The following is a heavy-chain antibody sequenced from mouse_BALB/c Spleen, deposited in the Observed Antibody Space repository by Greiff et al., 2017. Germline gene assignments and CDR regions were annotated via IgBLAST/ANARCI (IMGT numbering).Heavy chain of an antibody. Sequence: EVKVEESGGGLVQPGGSLKLSCAASGFTFSSYTMSWVRQTPEKRLEWVAYISNGGGSTYYPDTVKGRFTISSDNAKNTLYLQMSSLKSEDTAMYYCARPPYYYGSSYSFAYWGQGTLVTVSA. V-gene: IGHV5-12-2*01. CDR2: ISNGGGST. CDR1: GFTFSSYT. CDR3: ARPPYYYGSSYSFAY. D-gene: IGHD1-1*01. J-gene: IGHJ3*01.